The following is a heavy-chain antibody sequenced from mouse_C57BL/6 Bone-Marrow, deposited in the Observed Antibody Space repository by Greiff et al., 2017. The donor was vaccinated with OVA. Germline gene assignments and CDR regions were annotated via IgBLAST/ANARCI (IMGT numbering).Heavy chain of an antibody. Sequence: VQLQQSGPELVKPGASVKISCKASGYAFSSSWMNWVKQRPGKGLEWIGRIYPGDGDTNYNGKFKGKATLTADKSSSTAYMQLSSLTSEDSAVYFCARHEDGYYASYFDYWGQGNALTVSS. J-gene: IGHJ2*01. CDR3: ARHEDGYYASYFDY. CDR2: IYPGDGDT. CDR1: GYAFSSSW. V-gene: IGHV1-82*01. D-gene: IGHD2-3*01.